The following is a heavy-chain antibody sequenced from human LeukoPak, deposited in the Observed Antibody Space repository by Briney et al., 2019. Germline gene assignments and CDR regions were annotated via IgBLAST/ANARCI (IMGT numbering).Heavy chain of an antibody. Sequence: SQTLSLTCIVSGGSISSGDYYWSWIRQPPGKGLEWIGYIYYSGSTYYTPSLKSRVTISVDTSKNQFSLKLSSVTAADTAVYYCARERALLWFGESRFDPWGQGTLVTVSS. CDR3: ARERALLWFGESRFDP. CDR2: IYYSGST. V-gene: IGHV4-30-4*08. CDR1: GGSISSGDYY. D-gene: IGHD3-10*01. J-gene: IGHJ5*02.